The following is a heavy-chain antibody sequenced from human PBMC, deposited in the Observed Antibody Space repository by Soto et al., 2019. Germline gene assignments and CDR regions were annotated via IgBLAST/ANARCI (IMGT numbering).Heavy chain of an antibody. CDR1: GFTFSSYA. CDR3: AREAPAYCGGDCYGEYFQH. D-gene: IGHD2-21*02. CDR2: ISYDGSNK. J-gene: IGHJ1*01. Sequence: GGSLRLSCAASGFTFSSYAMHWVRQAPGKGLEWVAVISYDGSNKYYADSVKGRFTISRDNSKNTLYLQMNSLRAEDTAVYYCAREAPAYCGGDCYGEYFQHWGQGTLVTVSS. V-gene: IGHV3-30*04.